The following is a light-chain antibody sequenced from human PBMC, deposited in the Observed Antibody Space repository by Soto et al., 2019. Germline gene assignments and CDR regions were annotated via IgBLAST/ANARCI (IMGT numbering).Light chain of an antibody. CDR3: QQYDTSET. CDR1: QSVSTNY. V-gene: IGKV3-20*01. Sequence: EIVLTQSPGTLSLSPGERATLSCRASQSVSTNYLAWYQQKPGQAPRLLIYGASSRATGIPDRFSGSGSGTDFTLTISRLEPEDFAVYYCQQYDTSETFGQGTKLEIK. J-gene: IGKJ2*01. CDR2: GAS.